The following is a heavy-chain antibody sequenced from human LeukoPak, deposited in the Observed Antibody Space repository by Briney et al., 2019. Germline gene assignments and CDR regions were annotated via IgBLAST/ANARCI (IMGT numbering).Heavy chain of an antibody. CDR1: GFTFSSYS. CDR3: ARDLDIEQQLVFDY. D-gene: IGHD6-13*01. V-gene: IGHV3-48*01. J-gene: IGHJ4*02. Sequence: GGFLRLSCAASGFTFSSYSMNWVRQAPGKGLEWVSYISSSSSTIYYADSVKGRFTISRDNSKNTLYLQMNSLRAEDTAVYYCARDLDIEQQLVFDYWGQGTLVTVSS. CDR2: ISSSSSTI.